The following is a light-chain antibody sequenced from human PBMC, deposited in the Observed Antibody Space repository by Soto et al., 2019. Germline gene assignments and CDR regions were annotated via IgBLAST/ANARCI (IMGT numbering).Light chain of an antibody. V-gene: IGKV1-27*01. CDR1: QGINSY. CDR2: AAS. CDR3: QKYNGAPHT. Sequence: DIQMTQSPSSLSASVGDRVTITCRASQGINSYLAWYQQKPGRVPKLLIYAASTLQPGVPSRFSGSGSGTDFTLTICSLQPEDVATYYCQKYNGAPHTFGQGTKLEIK. J-gene: IGKJ2*01.